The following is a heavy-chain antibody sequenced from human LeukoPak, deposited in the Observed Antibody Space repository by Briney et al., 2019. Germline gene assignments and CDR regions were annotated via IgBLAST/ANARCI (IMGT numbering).Heavy chain of an antibody. CDR2: VNPNSGGT. CDR1: GYTFTVYY. D-gene: IGHD3-22*01. Sequence: GASVTVSCKASGYTFTVYYMHWVRQAPGQGLEWMGWVNPNSGGTKYAQKFQGRVTVTRDTSISTAYMELTRLRSDDTAVYYCARTVFPDYFDNTLPFDPWGQGTLVTVSS. J-gene: IGHJ5*02. CDR3: ARTVFPDYFDNTLPFDP. V-gene: IGHV1-2*02.